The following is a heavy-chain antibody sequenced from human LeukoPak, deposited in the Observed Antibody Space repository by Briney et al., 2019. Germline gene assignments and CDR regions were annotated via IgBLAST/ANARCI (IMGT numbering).Heavy chain of an antibody. CDR3: AREVSGTDYFDY. CDR2: IYHSGST. V-gene: IGHV4-38-2*02. Sequence: SETLSLTCTVSGYFISSGYFWGWIRQPPGKGLEWIGNIYHSGSTYYNPSLKTRVTISVDTSKNQFSLKLTSVTAADTAVYYCAREVSGTDYFDYWGQGTLVTVSS. J-gene: IGHJ4*02. CDR1: GYFISSGYF. D-gene: IGHD6-19*01.